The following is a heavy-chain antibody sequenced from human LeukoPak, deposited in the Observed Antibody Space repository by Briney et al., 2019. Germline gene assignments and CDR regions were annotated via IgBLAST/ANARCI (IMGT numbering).Heavy chain of an antibody. D-gene: IGHD3-3*01. CDR3: ARDPRFLEWSPYPLEI. CDR2: INPYSGDT. J-gene: IGHJ3*02. Sequence: ASVKVSCKASGYSFTSYAISWVRQAPGQGLEWMGWINPYSGDTNYAQKFQGRVTMTTDTSISTAYMELSRLRSDDTAVYYCARDPRFLEWSPYPLEIWGQGTMVTVSS. V-gene: IGHV1-18*01. CDR1: GYSFTSYA.